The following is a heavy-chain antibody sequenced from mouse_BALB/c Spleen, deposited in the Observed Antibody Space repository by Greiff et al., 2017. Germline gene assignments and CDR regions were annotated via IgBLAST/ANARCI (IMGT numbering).Heavy chain of an antibody. Sequence: DVHLVESGGGLVQPGGSRKLSCAASGFTFSSFGMHWVRQAPEKGLEWVAYISSGSSTIYYADTVKGRFTISRDNPKNTLFLQMTSLRSEDTAMYYCARLNYYGYDVDYWGQGTTLTVSS. V-gene: IGHV5-17*02. CDR3: ARLNYYGYDVDY. CDR1: GFTFSSFG. CDR2: ISSGSSTI. D-gene: IGHD2-2*01. J-gene: IGHJ2*01.